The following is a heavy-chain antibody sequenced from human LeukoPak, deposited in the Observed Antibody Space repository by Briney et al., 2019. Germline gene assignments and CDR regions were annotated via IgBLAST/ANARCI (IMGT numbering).Heavy chain of an antibody. CDR3: ARDRGSNYGGAFDY. J-gene: IGHJ4*02. Sequence: GGSLRLSCAASGFTFGNYWMSWVRQAPGKGLEWVANIKEDGSEKHYVDSVKGRFTISKDDAKNSLHLQMNSLRAEDTAVYYCARDRGSNYGGAFDYWGQGTLVTVSS. CDR2: IKEDGSEK. CDR1: GFTFGNYW. V-gene: IGHV3-7*01. D-gene: IGHD4-11*01.